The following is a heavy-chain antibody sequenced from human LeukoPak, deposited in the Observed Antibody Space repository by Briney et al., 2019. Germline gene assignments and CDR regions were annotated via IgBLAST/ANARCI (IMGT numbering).Heavy chain of an antibody. CDR3: ARVKGYAIDY. CDR2: ISSSGSTI. J-gene: IGHJ4*02. D-gene: IGHD2-8*01. Sequence: LSLTCTVSGGSISSYYWSWIRQPPGKGLEWVSYISSSGSTIYYADSVKGRFTISRDNAKNSLYLQMNSLRAEDTAVYYCARVKGYAIDYWGQGTLVTVSS. CDR1: GGSISSYY. V-gene: IGHV3-11*04.